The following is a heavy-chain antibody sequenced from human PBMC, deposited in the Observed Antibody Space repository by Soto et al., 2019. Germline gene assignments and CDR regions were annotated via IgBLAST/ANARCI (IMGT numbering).Heavy chain of an antibody. CDR1: GFTFSSYS. D-gene: IGHD2-21*01. CDR2: ISGSGGGT. Sequence: EVQLLESGGGLAQPGGSLRLSCAASGFTFSSYSMNWVRQAPWKGLEWGSIISGSGGGTSYADSATGRFTISSDNSKNSLLLQMKSLRDEDTSVYYCAKVTDCGVSRCDDGIDIWGHATLLTVS. V-gene: IGHV3-23*01. J-gene: IGHJ3*02. CDR3: AKVTDCGVSRCDDGIDI.